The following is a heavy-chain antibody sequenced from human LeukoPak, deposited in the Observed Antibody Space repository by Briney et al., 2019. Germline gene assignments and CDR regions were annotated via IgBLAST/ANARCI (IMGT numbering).Heavy chain of an antibody. V-gene: IGHV1-69*13. CDR3: ARDWNDILTGYYNNYYFDY. CDR1: GGTFSSYA. D-gene: IGHD3-9*01. CDR2: IIPIFGTA. J-gene: IGHJ4*02. Sequence: GASVKVSCKASGGTFSSYAISWVRQAPGQGLEWMGGIIPIFGTANYAQKFQGRVTITADESTSTAYMELSSLRSGDTAVYYCARDWNDILTGYYNNYYFDYWGQGTLVTVSS.